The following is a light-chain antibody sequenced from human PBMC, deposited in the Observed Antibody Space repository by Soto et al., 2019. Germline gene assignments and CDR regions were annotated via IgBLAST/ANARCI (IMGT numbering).Light chain of an antibody. Sequence: EIVLTQSPGTLSLSPGERATLSCRASQSVSSSFLAWYQQKPGQAPILLIYGASSRATGIPDRFSGSGSGTEFTLTISRLEPEDFAVYYCQQYGSSPTWTFGQGTKGEIK. CDR1: QSVSSSF. J-gene: IGKJ1*01. CDR3: QQYGSSPTWT. V-gene: IGKV3-20*01. CDR2: GAS.